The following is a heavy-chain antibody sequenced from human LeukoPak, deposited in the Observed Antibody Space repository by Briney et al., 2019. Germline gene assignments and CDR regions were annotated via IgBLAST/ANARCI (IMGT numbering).Heavy chain of an antibody. CDR1: GFTFSSYG. CDR2: IRYDGSNK. D-gene: IGHD6-19*01. CDR3: AKDQAVAGLLNFDY. Sequence: GGSLRLSCAASGFTFSSYGMHWVRQAPGKGLEWVAFIRYDGSNKYYADSVKGRFTISRDNSKNTLYLQMNSLRAEDTAVYYCAKDQAVAGLLNFDYWGQGTLVTVSS. V-gene: IGHV3-30*02. J-gene: IGHJ4*02.